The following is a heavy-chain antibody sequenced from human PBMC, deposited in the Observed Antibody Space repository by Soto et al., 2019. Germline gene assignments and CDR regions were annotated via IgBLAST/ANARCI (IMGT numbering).Heavy chain of an antibody. J-gene: IGHJ5*02. CDR3: ARGRVYYDILTGYYNGSWFDP. V-gene: IGHV4-34*01. CDR2: INHSGST. D-gene: IGHD3-9*01. CDR1: GGSFSGYY. Sequence: QVQLQQWGAGLLKPSETLSLTCAVYGGSFSGYYWSWIRQPPGKGLDWIGEINHSGSTNYNPSLKSRVTISVDTSKNQFSLKLSSVTAADTAVYYCARGRVYYDILTGYYNGSWFDPWGQGTLVTVSS.